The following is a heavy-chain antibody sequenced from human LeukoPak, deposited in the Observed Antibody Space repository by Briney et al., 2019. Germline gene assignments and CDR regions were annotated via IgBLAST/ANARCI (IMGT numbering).Heavy chain of an antibody. Sequence: ASVKVSCKASGYTFTNYGIGWVRQAPGQGFGWMGWINTYKGNTNYAQKFQGRVTMTTDASTSIAYMELTSLQSDDTAVYYCARSLTGGMDCDYWGQGTLVIVSS. CDR2: INTYKGNT. J-gene: IGHJ4*02. CDR3: ARSLTGGMDCDY. CDR1: GYTFTNYG. D-gene: IGHD6-13*01. V-gene: IGHV1-18*01.